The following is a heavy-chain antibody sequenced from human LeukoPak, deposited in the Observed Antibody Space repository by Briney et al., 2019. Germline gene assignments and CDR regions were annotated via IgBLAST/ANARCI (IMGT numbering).Heavy chain of an antibody. Sequence: GGSLRLSCAASGFTFSNYWMHWVRHAPGKGLVWVSRINSDGINTSYADSVKGRFTISRDNAKNTLNLQMNSLRTEDTALYYCAKGLERESRLDSWGQGTLVTVSS. CDR1: GFTFSNYW. J-gene: IGHJ4*02. CDR2: INSDGINT. D-gene: IGHD1-1*01. CDR3: AKGLERESRLDS. V-gene: IGHV3-74*01.